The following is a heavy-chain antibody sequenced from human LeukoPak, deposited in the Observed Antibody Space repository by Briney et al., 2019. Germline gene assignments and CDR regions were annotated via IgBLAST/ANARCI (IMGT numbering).Heavy chain of an antibody. CDR2: IRSKAYGGTT. Sequence: GGSLRLSCVASGFTFSSYAMSWVRQAPGKGLEWVGFIRSKAYGGTTEYAASVKGRFTISRDDSKSIAYLQMNSLKTEDTAVYYCTREPIYSNYDWGQGTLVTVSS. CDR1: GFTFSSYA. CDR3: TREPIYSNYD. J-gene: IGHJ4*02. D-gene: IGHD4-11*01. V-gene: IGHV3-49*04.